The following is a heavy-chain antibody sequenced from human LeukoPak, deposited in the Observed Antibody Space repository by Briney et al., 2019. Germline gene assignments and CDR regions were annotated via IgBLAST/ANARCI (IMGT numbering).Heavy chain of an antibody. Sequence: GGSLRLSCADSGFLFSDFIDHTMVWVRQAPGKGLEWVSYISSSSTSISYADSVRGRFGISRDNAQRSLYLHMNSLRDEDTAVYYCAKAFRIDSWGQGTLVTVSS. CDR1: GFLFSDFIDHT. CDR3: AKAFRIDS. CDR2: ISSSSTSI. J-gene: IGHJ4*02. V-gene: IGHV3-21*04. D-gene: IGHD2-15*01.